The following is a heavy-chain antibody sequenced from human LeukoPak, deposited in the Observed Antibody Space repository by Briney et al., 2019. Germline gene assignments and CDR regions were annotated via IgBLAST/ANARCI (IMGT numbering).Heavy chain of an antibody. Sequence: GGSLRLSCAASGFTFSNAWMNWVRHAPGKGLEGVGRIRSKTDGGTTDYAAPVKGRFTISRDDSKNTLYLQMNSLYTEDTAVYYCTTDYDVLTGYYRLDYWGQGTLVTVSP. CDR3: TTDYDVLTGYYRLDY. V-gene: IGHV3-15*01. D-gene: IGHD3-9*01. J-gene: IGHJ4*02. CDR2: IRSKTDGGTT. CDR1: GFTFSNAW.